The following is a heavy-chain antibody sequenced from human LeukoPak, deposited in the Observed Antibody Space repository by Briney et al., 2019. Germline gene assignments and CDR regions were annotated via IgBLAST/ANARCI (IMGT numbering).Heavy chain of an antibody. V-gene: IGHV3-7*01. CDR1: GFTFSSYW. J-gene: IGHJ4*02. CDR2: IKQDGSEK. CDR3: AKGYCSSTSCSIFDY. D-gene: IGHD2-2*01. Sequence: GGSLRLSCAASGFTFSSYWMSWVRQAPGKGLEWVANIKQDGSEKYYVDSVKGRFTISRDNAKNSLYLQMNSLRAEDTAVYYCAKGYCSSTSCSIFDYWGQGTLVTVSS.